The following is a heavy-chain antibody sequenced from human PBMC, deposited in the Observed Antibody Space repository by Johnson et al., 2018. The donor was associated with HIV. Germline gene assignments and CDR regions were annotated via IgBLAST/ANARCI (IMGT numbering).Heavy chain of an antibody. V-gene: IGHV3-11*04. J-gene: IGHJ3*01. Sequence: QVQLVESGGGLVQPGGSLRLSCAVSGFKFSDFYMTWIRQVPGKGLECVAYISSSGAGIYYADSVRGRFTISRDNAKNSLFLQMNSLSAEDTAIYYCARDPPGRAVEVWGLGTTVTVSS. CDR1: GFKFSDFY. CDR2: ISSSGAGI. CDR3: ARDPPGRAVEV.